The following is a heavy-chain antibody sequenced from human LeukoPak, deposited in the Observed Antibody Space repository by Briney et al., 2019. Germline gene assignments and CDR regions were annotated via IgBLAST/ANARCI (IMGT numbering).Heavy chain of an antibody. Sequence: GGSLRLSCAASGFTFNSYAMHWVRQGPGKGLEWVAVMAHDGSNIYYAGSVQGRFTISRGDSKDTLYLQMNSLRLEDTAVYYCARASDRMYDEFWEGYFSSFDFWGQGTLVTVSS. D-gene: IGHD3-3*01. CDR2: MAHDGSNI. CDR1: GFTFNSYA. CDR3: ARASDRMYDEFWEGYFSSFDF. J-gene: IGHJ4*02. V-gene: IGHV3-30-3*01.